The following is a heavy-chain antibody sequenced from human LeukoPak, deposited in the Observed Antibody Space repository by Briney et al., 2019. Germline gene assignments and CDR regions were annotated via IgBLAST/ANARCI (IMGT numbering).Heavy chain of an antibody. V-gene: IGHV1-69*06. J-gene: IGHJ4*02. CDR2: SIPIFGTA. CDR1: GGTFSSYA. CDR3: ASGPNDSSGYYYEAAFDY. D-gene: IGHD3-22*01. Sequence: SVKLPCKASGGTFSSYAISWVRQAPGQGLEWMGGSIPIFGTANSAQKFQGTVTITADKSTSTAYMELSSLRSEDAAVYYCASGPNDSSGYYYEAAFDYWGQGTLVTVSS.